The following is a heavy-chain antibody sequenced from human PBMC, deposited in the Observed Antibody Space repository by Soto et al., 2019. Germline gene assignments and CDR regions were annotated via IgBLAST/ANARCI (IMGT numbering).Heavy chain of an antibody. CDR1: GYTFTNDD. Sequence: QVQLVQSGAEVKKPGASVKVSCKASGYTFTNDDINWVRQAPGQGLEWMGWMNPKNGNTGNIEKFQGRVTMTRNTSISTAYMELSSLRYEDTAVYYCARAYDFWTSWGQGTTVTVSS. D-gene: IGHD3-3*01. J-gene: IGHJ6*02. CDR3: ARAYDFWTS. V-gene: IGHV1-8*01. CDR2: MNPKNGNT.